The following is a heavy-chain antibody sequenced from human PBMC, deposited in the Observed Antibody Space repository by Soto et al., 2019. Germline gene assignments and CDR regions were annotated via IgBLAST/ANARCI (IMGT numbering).Heavy chain of an antibody. V-gene: IGHV3-9*01. CDR2: ISWNSGSI. D-gene: IGHD4-17*01. Sequence: EVQLVESGGGLVQPGRSLRLSCAASGFTFDDYAMHWVRQAPGKGLEWVSGISWNSGSIGYADSVKGRFTISRDNAKNSLYLQMNSLRAEDTAVYYCAKARDYAPPPFDYWGQGTLVTVSS. J-gene: IGHJ4*02. CDR3: AKARDYAPPPFDY. CDR1: GFTFDDYA.